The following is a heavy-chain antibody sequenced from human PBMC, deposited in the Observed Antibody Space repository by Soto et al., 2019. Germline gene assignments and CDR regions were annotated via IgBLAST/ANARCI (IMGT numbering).Heavy chain of an antibody. Sequence: QVQLQESGPVLVRPSQTLSLSCSFSGESINNGAYYWNWIRRYPDKRLEWIGYISFSGSTFYAPSLGGQVTMPADTSNNQFSLYLNSVTVADPAIYYCARDRTIRDSGSPSFDPWGPGIQVPVSS. CDR1: GESINNGAYY. CDR3: ARDRTIRDSGSPSFDP. J-gene: IGHJ5*02. CDR2: ISFSGST. D-gene: IGHD2-15*01. V-gene: IGHV4-31*01.